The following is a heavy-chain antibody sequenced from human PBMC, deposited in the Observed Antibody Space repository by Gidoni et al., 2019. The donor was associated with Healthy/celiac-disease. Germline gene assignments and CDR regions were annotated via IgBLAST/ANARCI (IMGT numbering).Heavy chain of an antibody. V-gene: IGHV1-2*06. J-gene: IGHJ2*01. Sequence: QVQLGQSGAEVKKPGASVKVSCKASGYTFTGYYMHWVRQAPGQGLEWMGRINPNSGGTNYAQKFQGRVTMTRDTSISTAYMELSRLRSDDTAVYYCARDLQDYYDSRGYWYFDLWGRGTLVTVSS. CDR2: INPNSGGT. CDR3: ARDLQDYYDSRGYWYFDL. CDR1: GYTFTGYY. D-gene: IGHD3-22*01.